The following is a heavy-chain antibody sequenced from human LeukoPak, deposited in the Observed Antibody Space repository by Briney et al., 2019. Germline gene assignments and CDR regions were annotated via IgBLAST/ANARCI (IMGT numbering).Heavy chain of an antibody. CDR3: AREGYSYGYDAFDI. D-gene: IGHD5-18*01. J-gene: IGHJ3*02. Sequence: GGSLRLSCAASGFTVSSNYMSWVRQAPGKGLEWVSVIYSGGSTYYADSVKGRFTISRDNSKNTLYLQMNSLRAEDAAVYYCAREGYSYGYDAFDIWGQGTMVTVSS. V-gene: IGHV3-66*01. CDR1: GFTVSSNY. CDR2: IYSGGST.